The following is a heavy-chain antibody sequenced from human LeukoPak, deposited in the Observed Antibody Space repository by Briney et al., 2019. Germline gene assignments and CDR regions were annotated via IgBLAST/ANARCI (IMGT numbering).Heavy chain of an antibody. D-gene: IGHD2-2*01. Sequence: ASVTVSCKTSGYTFTSYHMHWVRQAPGQGLEWVAIIKSTGDSTVYAQKFQGRVTVTRATSKSTVYMDLSSLSSEDTAVYYCVREDAHTYYFDFWGPGTLVTVSS. J-gene: IGHJ4*02. CDR1: GYTFTSYH. CDR2: IKSTGDST. V-gene: IGHV1-46*01. CDR3: VREDAHTYYFDF.